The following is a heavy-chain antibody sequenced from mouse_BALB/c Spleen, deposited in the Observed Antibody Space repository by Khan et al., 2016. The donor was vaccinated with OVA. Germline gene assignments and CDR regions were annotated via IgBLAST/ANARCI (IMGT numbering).Heavy chain of an antibody. CDR2: IYPGSDNT. D-gene: IGHD4-1*01. CDR3: AREWEAWFPY. Sequence: QVQLKESGAELARPGASVTLSCKASGYTFTDYYVNWMRQRTGQGLEWIGEIYPGSDNTYYNEKFKGKATLTADNSSSTAYMQLSSLTSEDSAVYFGAREWEAWFPYWGQGTLVTVSA. J-gene: IGHJ3*01. V-gene: IGHV1-77*01. CDR1: GYTFTDYY.